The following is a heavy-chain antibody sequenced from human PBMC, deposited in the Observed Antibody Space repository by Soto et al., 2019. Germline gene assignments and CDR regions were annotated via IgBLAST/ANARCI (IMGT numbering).Heavy chain of an antibody. CDR2: IKEDGSER. CDR1: GFTFSNYW. CDR3: ASARHIGP. Sequence: GGSLRLSCAASGFTFSNYWMSRVRQAPGKGLEWVANIKEDGSERNYVDSVKGRFTISRDNAENSLYLQMNSLRAEDTAVYYCASARHIGPWGQGTLVTVSS. D-gene: IGHD2-21*01. V-gene: IGHV3-7*01. J-gene: IGHJ5*02.